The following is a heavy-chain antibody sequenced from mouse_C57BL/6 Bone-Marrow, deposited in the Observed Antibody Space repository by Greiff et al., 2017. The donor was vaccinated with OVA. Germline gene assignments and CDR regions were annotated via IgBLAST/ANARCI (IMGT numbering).Heavy chain of an antibody. D-gene: IGHD3-2*01. CDR1: GFSLTSYG. Sequence: VQLQQSGPGLVQPSQSLSITCTVSGFSLTSYGVHWVRQSPGKGLEWLGVIWSGGSPDYNAAFMSRLSITKDNSKSQVFLKMNNLRADDTEISYCDKSMNYDSAMDYWGQGTSVTVSS. J-gene: IGHJ4*01. CDR2: IWSGGSP. V-gene: IGHV2-5*01. CDR3: DKSMNYDSAMDY.